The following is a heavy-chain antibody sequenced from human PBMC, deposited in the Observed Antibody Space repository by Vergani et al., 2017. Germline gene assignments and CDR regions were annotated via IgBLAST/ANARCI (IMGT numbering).Heavy chain of an antibody. CDR1: VYSLSSGYY. V-gene: IGHV4-38-2*01. D-gene: IGHD3-3*01. Sequence: QVQLQESGPGLLKPSETLSLTCAVSVYSLSSGYYWVWIRQPPGKGLEWIGNIYHSGSTYYNPSLKSRVTISVDTSKNQFSLKLSSVTAADTAVYYCARIRDFWSGYYTGSEAFDIWGQGTMVTVSS. CDR3: ARIRDFWSGYYTGSEAFDI. J-gene: IGHJ3*02. CDR2: IYHSGST.